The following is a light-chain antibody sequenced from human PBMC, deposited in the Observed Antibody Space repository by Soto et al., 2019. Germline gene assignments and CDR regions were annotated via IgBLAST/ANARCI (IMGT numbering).Light chain of an antibody. V-gene: IGLV1-40*01. CDR3: SSYAGRNNLV. CDR1: SSNIGAGYD. J-gene: IGLJ2*01. Sequence: QSVLTQPPSVSGAPGQRVTISCTGSSSNIGAGYDVHWYQQRPGTAPKLLIFGNINRPSGVPDRFSGSKSGTSASLAITGLQAEDEGDYYCSSYAGRNNLVFGGGTQLTVL. CDR2: GNI.